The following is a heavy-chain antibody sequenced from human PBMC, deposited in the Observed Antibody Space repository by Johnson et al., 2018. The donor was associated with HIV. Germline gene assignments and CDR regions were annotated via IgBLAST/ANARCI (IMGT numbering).Heavy chain of an antibody. Sequence: QVQLVESVGGVVQPGRSLRLSCAASGFTFSSYAMHWVRQTPGKGLEWVAIISYDGSNKYYADSAKGRFTISRDNSKNSLYLQMNSLRAEDTAVYYCARDLDTAMVTCAFDIWGQGTMVTVSS. CDR1: GFTFSSYA. V-gene: IGHV3-30-3*01. CDR2: ISYDGSNK. CDR3: ARDLDTAMVTCAFDI. D-gene: IGHD5-18*01. J-gene: IGHJ3*02.